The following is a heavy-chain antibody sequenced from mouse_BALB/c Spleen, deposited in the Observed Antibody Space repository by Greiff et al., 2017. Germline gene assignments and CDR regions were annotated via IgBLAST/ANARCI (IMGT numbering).Heavy chain of an antibody. CDR2: INPDSSTI. V-gene: IGHV4-1*02. D-gene: IGHD2-2*01. Sequence: EVKLLESGGGLVQPGGSLKLSCAASGFDFSRYWMSWVRQAPGKGLEWIGEINPDSSTINYTPSLKDKFIISRDNAKNTLYLQMRKVRSEDTALYYCARQRIYYGYDEGGWFAYWGQGTLVTVSA. CDR3: ARQRIYYGYDEGGWFAY. CDR1: GFDFSRYW. J-gene: IGHJ3*01.